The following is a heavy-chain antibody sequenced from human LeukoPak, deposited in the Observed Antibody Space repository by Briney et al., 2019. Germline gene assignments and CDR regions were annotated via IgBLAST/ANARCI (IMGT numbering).Heavy chain of an antibody. CDR2: ISGSGGSI. D-gene: IGHD3-10*01. Sequence: GGSLRLSCAASGFTFSSYAMSWVRQAPGKGLEWVSAISGSGGSIYYADSVKGRFTISRDNSKNTLYLQMNSLRAEDTAVYYCAKDPYYGSGSYLLDYWGQGTLVTVSS. J-gene: IGHJ4*02. V-gene: IGHV3-23*01. CDR1: GFTFSSYA. CDR3: AKDPYYGSGSYLLDY.